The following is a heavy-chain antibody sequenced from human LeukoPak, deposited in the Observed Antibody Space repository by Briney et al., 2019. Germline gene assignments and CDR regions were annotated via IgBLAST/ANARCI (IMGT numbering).Heavy chain of an antibody. D-gene: IGHD2-8*01. J-gene: IGHJ4*02. CDR2: ISGSRGST. Sequence: PGGSLRLSCAASGFTFSSYAMSWVRQAPGKGLEWVSAISGSRGSTYYADSVKGRFTISRDNSKNTLYLQMNSLRAEDTAVYYCAKHPQTRADIVLMVYALDYWGQGTLVTVSS. CDR1: GFTFSSYA. CDR3: AKHPQTRADIVLMVYALDY. V-gene: IGHV3-23*01.